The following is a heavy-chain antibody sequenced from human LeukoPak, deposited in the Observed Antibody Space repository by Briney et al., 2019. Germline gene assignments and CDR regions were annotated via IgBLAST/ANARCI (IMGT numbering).Heavy chain of an antibody. V-gene: IGHV3-33*01. CDR2: IWYDGSNK. CDR1: GFTFNNYG. J-gene: IGHJ5*02. Sequence: GGSLRLSCAASGFTFNNYGIHWVRQAPGKGLEGVAVIWYDGSNKYYADSVKGRFIISRDNSKNTLYLQMNSLRAEDTAVYYCARHDWFDPWGQGTLVIVSS. CDR3: ARHDWFDP.